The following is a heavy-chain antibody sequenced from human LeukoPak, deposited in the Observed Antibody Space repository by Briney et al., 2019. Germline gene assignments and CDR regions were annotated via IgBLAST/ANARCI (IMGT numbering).Heavy chain of an antibody. Sequence: GGSLRLSCAASGFTFSSYWMSWVRQAPGKGLEWVANIKQDGSEKYYVDSVKGRFTISRDNAKNSLYLQMNSLRAEDTAVYYCARERGVSGSYYFDYWGQGTLVTVSS. CDR1: GFTFSSYW. CDR3: ARERGVSGSYYFDY. J-gene: IGHJ4*02. D-gene: IGHD1-26*01. CDR2: IKQDGSEK. V-gene: IGHV3-7*01.